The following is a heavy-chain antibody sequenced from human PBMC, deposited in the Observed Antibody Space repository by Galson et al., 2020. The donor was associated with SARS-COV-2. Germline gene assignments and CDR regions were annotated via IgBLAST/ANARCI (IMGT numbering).Heavy chain of an antibody. D-gene: IGHD6-13*01. CDR1: GGSLCSGGYF. CDR2: NYYSGST. CDR3: VRHNSSWAPIFDY. V-gene: IGHV4-31*03. Sequence: ETSETLSLTCSISGGSLCSGGYFWSWIRQHPAKGLEWIGYNYYSGSTYYNPSLKSRVTLSADSSKNQFSMKLNSVTAADTALYYCVRHNSSWAPIFDYWGQGTLVTVSS. J-gene: IGHJ4*02.